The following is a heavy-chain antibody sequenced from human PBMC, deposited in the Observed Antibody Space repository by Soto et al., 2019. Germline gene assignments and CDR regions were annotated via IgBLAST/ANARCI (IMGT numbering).Heavy chain of an antibody. Sequence: ASVKVSCKASGYTFTSYYMHWVRQAPGQGLEWMGIINPSGGSTSCAQKFQGRVTMTRDTSTSTVYMELSSLRSEDTAVYYCARRRGSGSYSYIWFDPWGQGTLVTVSS. CDR1: GYTFTSYY. V-gene: IGHV1-46*01. CDR2: INPSGGST. D-gene: IGHD3-10*01. CDR3: ARRRGSGSYSYIWFDP. J-gene: IGHJ5*02.